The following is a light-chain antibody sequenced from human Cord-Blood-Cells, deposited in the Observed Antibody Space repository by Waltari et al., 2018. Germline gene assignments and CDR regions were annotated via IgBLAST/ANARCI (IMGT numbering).Light chain of an antibody. Sequence: QSVLTQPPSVSAAPGPKVTISCSGSRSNIGTNYVSWYQQLPGTAPKLLIYENNKRPSGIPDRFSGSKSGTSATLGITGLQTGDEADYYCGTWDSSLSAGVFGGGTKLTVL. CDR3: GTWDSSLSAGV. CDR1: RSNIGTNY. V-gene: IGLV1-51*02. CDR2: ENN. J-gene: IGLJ2*01.